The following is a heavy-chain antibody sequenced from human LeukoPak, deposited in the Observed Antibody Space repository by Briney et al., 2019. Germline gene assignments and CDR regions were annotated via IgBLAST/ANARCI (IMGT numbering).Heavy chain of an antibody. D-gene: IGHD2-2*01. Sequence: SETLSLTCTVSGVSISGYFWSWIRQPPGKGLEWIGYISNSGSTNYNPSLKSRVTMSVDTSKIQFSLKLSSVTSADTAVYYCARDCSSISCTGALDYWGQGTLVTVSS. CDR1: GVSISGYF. CDR3: ARDCSSISCTGALDY. CDR2: ISNSGST. V-gene: IGHV4-59*01. J-gene: IGHJ4*02.